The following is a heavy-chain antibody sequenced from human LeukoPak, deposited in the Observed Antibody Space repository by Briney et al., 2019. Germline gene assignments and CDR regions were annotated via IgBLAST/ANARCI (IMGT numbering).Heavy chain of an antibody. D-gene: IGHD5-24*01. CDR2: ISSSSSDT. CDR3: ARGSRTIELGDDD. V-gene: IGHV3-11*06. Sequence: GGSLRLSCAASGFTFSDSNMSWIRQTPGKGLEWLSYISSSSSDTNYADSVKGRFTISRDNAKNSLYLQMNSLRAEDTAVYYCARGSRTIELGDDDWGQGTLVTVSS. CDR1: GFTFSDSN. J-gene: IGHJ4*02.